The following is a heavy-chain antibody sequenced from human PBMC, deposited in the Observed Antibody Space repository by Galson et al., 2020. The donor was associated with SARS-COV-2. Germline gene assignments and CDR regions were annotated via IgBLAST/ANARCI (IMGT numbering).Heavy chain of an antibody. CDR2: LDWVADQ. D-gene: IGHD6-25*01. CDR1: GFLLRTHAMR. V-gene: IGHV2-70*04. Sequence: SGHTLVQPPHPFTLTCPFSGFLLRTHAMRLSWLRQPPGKALEWLARLDWVADQFYRPSLRTRLTISKDNSNNQVVLTMTNMDPVDTATYYLARRDGYVAATEPYFDSWGQGDLVTGPS. CDR3: ARRDGYVAATEPYFDS. J-gene: IGHJ4*02.